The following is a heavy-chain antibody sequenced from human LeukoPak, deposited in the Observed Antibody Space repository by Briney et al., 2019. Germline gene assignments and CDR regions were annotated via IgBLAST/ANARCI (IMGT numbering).Heavy chain of an antibody. CDR3: ARISQRDVVAEL. Sequence: SVKVSCKAPGGTFSTYAISWVRQAPGQGLEWMGGIIPMFGTPNYAQKFQGRVTITTDESTSTAYMGLSSLRSEDTAVYYCARISQRDVVAELWGQGTLVTVSS. D-gene: IGHD2-2*01. V-gene: IGHV1-69*05. J-gene: IGHJ4*02. CDR1: GGTFSTYA. CDR2: IIPMFGTP.